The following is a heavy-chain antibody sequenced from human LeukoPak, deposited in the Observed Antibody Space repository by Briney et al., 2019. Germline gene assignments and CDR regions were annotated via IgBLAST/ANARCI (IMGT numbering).Heavy chain of an antibody. Sequence: PGGSLRLSCAASGFTFSSYGMSWVRQAPGKGLEWVSAISGSGGSTYYADSVKGRFTISRDNSKNTLYLQMNSLRAEDTAVYYCARPYYDSRGWDYMDVRGKGTTVTVSS. V-gene: IGHV3-23*01. CDR2: ISGSGGST. CDR1: GFTFSSYG. D-gene: IGHD3-22*01. J-gene: IGHJ6*03. CDR3: ARPYYDSRGWDYMDV.